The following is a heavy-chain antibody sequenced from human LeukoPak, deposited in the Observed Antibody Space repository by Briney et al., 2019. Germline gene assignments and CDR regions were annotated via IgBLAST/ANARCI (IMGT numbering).Heavy chain of an antibody. Sequence: PGGSLRLSCAVSGVIFNNYAMSWVRQAPGKGLEWVAVIWYDGSNDDYADSVKGRFTISRDNSKSTLYLQMNSLRAEDTAIYYCARSIPRYDGSAYYPDYWGQGTLVTVSS. CDR3: ARSIPRYDGSAYYPDY. J-gene: IGHJ4*02. CDR2: IWYDGSND. D-gene: IGHD3-22*01. CDR1: GVIFNNYA. V-gene: IGHV3-33*08.